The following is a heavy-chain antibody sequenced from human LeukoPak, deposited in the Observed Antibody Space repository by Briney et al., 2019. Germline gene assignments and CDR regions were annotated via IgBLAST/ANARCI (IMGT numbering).Heavy chain of an antibody. Sequence: SETLSLTCTVSGGSISSSSYYWGWIRQPPGKGLEWIGSIYYSGSTYYNPSLKSRVTISVDTSKNQFSLKLSSVTAADTAVYYCARHVEIAVAGPIDYWGQGTLSPSPQ. CDR3: ARHVEIAVAGPIDY. D-gene: IGHD6-19*01. CDR1: GGSISSSSYY. V-gene: IGHV4-39*01. J-gene: IGHJ4*02. CDR2: IYYSGST.